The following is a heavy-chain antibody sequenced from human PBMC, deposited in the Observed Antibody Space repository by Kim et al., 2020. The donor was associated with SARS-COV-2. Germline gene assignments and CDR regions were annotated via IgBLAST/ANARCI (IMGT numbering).Heavy chain of an antibody. Sequence: GGSLRLSCAASGFTFSSYSMNWVRQAPGKGLEWVSSISSSSSYIYYADSVKGRFTISRDNAKNSLYLQMNSLRAEDTAMYYCARGRDRQTPYYYASSGYSPFDYWGQGTLVTVSS. CDR2: ISSSSSYI. V-gene: IGHV3-21*04. CDR3: ARGRDRQTPYYYASSGYSPFDY. D-gene: IGHD3-22*01. CDR1: GFTFSSYS. J-gene: IGHJ4*02.